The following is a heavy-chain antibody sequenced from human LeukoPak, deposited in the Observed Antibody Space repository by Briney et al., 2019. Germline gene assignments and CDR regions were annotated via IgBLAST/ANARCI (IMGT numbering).Heavy chain of an antibody. CDR1: GYSLTTYW. D-gene: IGHD3-10*01. V-gene: IGHV5-51*01. Sequence: GESLKISCKGSGYSLTTYWIGWVRQMPGKGLEWMGIIYPGDSDTRYSPSFQGQVTISADKSISTAYLQWSSLKASDTAMYYCARRAYYYGSGSYYFDYWGQGTLVTVSS. CDR3: ARRAYYYGSGSYYFDY. J-gene: IGHJ4*02. CDR2: IYPGDSDT.